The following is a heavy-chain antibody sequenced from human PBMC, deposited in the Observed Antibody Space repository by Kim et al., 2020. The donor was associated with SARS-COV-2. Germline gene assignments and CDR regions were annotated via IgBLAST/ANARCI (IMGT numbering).Heavy chain of an antibody. CDR1: GYTFTNYG. D-gene: IGHD5-12*01. V-gene: IGHV7-4-1*02. CDR3: AIGSGYFYYFDY. J-gene: IGHJ4*02. Sequence: ASVKVSCKASGYTFTNYGMNWVRQAPGQGLQWMGWINTNTGNPTYAQDFRGRFVFSLDTSVRKAYLRISSLKAEDTAVYYCAIGSGYFYYFDYWGQGTLVTVSS. CDR2: INTNTGNP.